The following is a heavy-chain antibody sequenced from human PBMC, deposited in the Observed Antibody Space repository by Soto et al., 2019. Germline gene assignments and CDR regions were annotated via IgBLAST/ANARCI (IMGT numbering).Heavy chain of an antibody. CDR3: ARKESGYGDYYFDY. CDR1: GGSISSSSYC. J-gene: IGHJ4*02. D-gene: IGHD4-17*01. Sequence: LETLSLTCTVSGGSISSSSYCWGWLRQPPGKGLEWIGSIYYSGSTYSNPSLKSRVTISVDTSKNQFSLKLSSVTAADTAVYYCARKESGYGDYYFDYWGQGTLVTVSS. CDR2: IYYSGST. V-gene: IGHV4-39*01.